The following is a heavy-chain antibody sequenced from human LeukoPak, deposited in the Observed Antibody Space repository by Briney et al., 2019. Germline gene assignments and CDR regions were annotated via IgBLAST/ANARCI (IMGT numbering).Heavy chain of an antibody. CDR2: MNPNSGNT. CDR1: GYTFTSYD. J-gene: IGHJ4*02. CDR3: ARVLVRGVRGVIGY. D-gene: IGHD3-10*01. V-gene: IGHV1-8*01. Sequence: ASVKVSCKASGYTFTSYDINWVRQATGQGLEWMGWMNPNSGNTGYAQKFQGRVTMTRNTSINTAYMELSSRRSEDTAVYYCARVLVRGVRGVIGYWGQGTLVTVSS.